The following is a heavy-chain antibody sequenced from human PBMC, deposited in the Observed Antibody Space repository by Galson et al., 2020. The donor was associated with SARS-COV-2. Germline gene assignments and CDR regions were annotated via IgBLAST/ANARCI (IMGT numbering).Heavy chain of an antibody. D-gene: IGHD1-26*01. CDR3: ARDQSRYSGSYYVEDY. CDR1: GYTFTSYG. CDR2: ISAYNGNT. V-gene: IGHV1-18*01. J-gene: IGHJ4*02. Sequence: ASVKVSCKASGYTFTSYGISWVRQAPGQGLEWMGWISAYNGNTNYAQKLQGRVTMTTDTSTSTAYMELRSLRSDDTAVYYCARDQSRYSGSYYVEDYWGQGTLVTVSS.